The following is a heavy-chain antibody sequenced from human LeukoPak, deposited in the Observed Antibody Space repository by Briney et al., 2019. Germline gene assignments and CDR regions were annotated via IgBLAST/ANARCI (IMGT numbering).Heavy chain of an antibody. J-gene: IGHJ4*02. CDR3: ARDKAPRYTYGLGH. CDR2: ISPYDGST. Sequence: GASVKVSCKAPGYTFITYGINWVRQAPGQGLEWMGWISPYDGSTNFAQNLQGRVTMTTDAITSTAFMELRSLRFEDTALYYCARDKAPRYTYGLGHWGQGTLVTVSS. V-gene: IGHV1-18*01. D-gene: IGHD5-18*01. CDR1: GYTFITYG.